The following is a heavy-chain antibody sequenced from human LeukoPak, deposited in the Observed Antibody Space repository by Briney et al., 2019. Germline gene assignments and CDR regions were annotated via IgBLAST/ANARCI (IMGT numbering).Heavy chain of an antibody. CDR3: ARTLLKEPAVLWYFDL. D-gene: IGHD1-26*01. Sequence: GGSLRLSCAASGFTLDDYGVRWARPPPGEGLEWVSGINWNGGTTSYAASVKGRFTISRDKANNSLYLQMNSPRAEVSVMYYCARTLLKEPAVLWYFDLWGRGTLVTVSS. V-gene: IGHV3-20*04. CDR1: GFTLDDYG. J-gene: IGHJ2*01. CDR2: INWNGGTT.